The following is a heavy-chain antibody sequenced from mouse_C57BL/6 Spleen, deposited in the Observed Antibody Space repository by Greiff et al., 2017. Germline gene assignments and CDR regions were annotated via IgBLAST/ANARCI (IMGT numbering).Heavy chain of an antibody. CDR3: ARRDGPYAMDY. CDR1: GYTFTSYW. CDR2: INPSSGYP. V-gene: IGHV1-7*01. D-gene: IGHD2-3*01. Sequence: QVQLQQSGAELAKPGASVKLSCKASGYTFTSYWMHWVKQRPGQGLEWIGYINPSSGYPKYNQKFKDKATLTAAKSSSTAYMQLSSLTYEDSAVYYCARRDGPYAMDYWGQGTSVTVSS. J-gene: IGHJ4*01.